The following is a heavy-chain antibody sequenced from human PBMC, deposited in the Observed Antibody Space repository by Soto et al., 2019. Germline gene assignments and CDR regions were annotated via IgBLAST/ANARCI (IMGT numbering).Heavy chain of an antibody. D-gene: IGHD1-1*01. Sequence: PSETLSLTCSVSGGSISSSPSYWAWIRQSPGKGLEAIGSMTSDGGTYYSPSLRGRVTFSVDLSKNEFSLNLQSVTATDTAVFYCARRVPGRGDCIRNDCYIDSWGEGTLVSVSS. CDR3: ARRVPGRGDCIRNDCYIDS. J-gene: IGHJ4*02. V-gene: IGHV4-39*01. CDR2: MTSDGGT. CDR1: GGSISSSPSY.